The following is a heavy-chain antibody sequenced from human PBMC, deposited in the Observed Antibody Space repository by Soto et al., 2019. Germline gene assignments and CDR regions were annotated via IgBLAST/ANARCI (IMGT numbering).Heavy chain of an antibody. Sequence: EVHLLESGGDLVQPGGSLRLSCTASGLSFSPYAMSWVRQAPGKGLEWVSAIGGRVTGGRTYYADSVKGRFTISRDNYKKTVYLQRNSLRADDTAVYYCAKSPGSLDLYHSDYYGMDVWGQGTKVTISS. CDR3: AKSPGSLDLYHSDYYGMDV. J-gene: IGHJ6*02. V-gene: IGHV3-23*01. D-gene: IGHD1-26*01. CDR2: IGGRVTGGRT. CDR1: GLSFSPYA.